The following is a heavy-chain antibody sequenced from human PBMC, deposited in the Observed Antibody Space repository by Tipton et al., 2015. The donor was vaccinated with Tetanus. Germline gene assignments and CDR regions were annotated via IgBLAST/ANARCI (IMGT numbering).Heavy chain of an antibody. CDR3: ARDFDYKADY. D-gene: IGHD4-11*01. Sequence: RSLRLSCAASGFTFDDYAMHWARQAPGKGLEWVSSISWNSGSIGYADSVKGRFTISRDNSKNTLYLQMNSLRAEDTAMYYCARDFDYKADYWGQGTLVTVSS. V-gene: IGHV3-9*01. CDR2: ISWNSGSI. CDR1: GFTFDDYA. J-gene: IGHJ4*02.